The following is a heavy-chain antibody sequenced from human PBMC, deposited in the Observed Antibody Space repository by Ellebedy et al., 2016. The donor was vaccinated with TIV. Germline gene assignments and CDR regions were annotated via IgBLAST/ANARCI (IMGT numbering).Heavy chain of an antibody. V-gene: IGHV3-21*01. J-gene: IGHJ6*02. CDR2: ISSSSSYI. Sequence: GESLKISCAASGFTFSSYSMNWVRQAPGKGLEWVSSISSSSSYIYYADSVKGRFTISSDNAKNSLYLQMNSLRAEDTAVYYCARASRYCSGGSCYVYYGMDVWGQGTTVTVSS. D-gene: IGHD2-15*01. CDR1: GFTFSSYS. CDR3: ARASRYCSGGSCYVYYGMDV.